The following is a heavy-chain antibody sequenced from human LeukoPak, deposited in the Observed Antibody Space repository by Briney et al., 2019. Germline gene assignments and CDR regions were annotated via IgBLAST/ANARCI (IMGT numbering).Heavy chain of an antibody. J-gene: IGHJ4*02. CDR2: ISWKSGSI. Sequence: GGSLRLSCAASGFTFDDYAMHWVRQAPGKGLEWVSGISWKSGSIGYADSVKGRFTISRDNAKNSLYLQMNSLRAEDTALYYCATGRSGTTRDYWGQGTLVTVSS. V-gene: IGHV3-9*01. CDR1: GFTFDDYA. CDR3: ATGRSGTTRDY. D-gene: IGHD3-10*01.